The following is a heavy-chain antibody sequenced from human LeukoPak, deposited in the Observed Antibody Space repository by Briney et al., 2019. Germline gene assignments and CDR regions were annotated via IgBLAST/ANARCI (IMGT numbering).Heavy chain of an antibody. CDR1: GFTFSSYS. Sequence: GGSLRLSCAASGFTFSSYSMNWVRQAPGKGLEWVSSISSSSSYIYYADSVKGRFTISRDNAKNSLYLQMNSLRAEDTAVYYCARMFPPYYYYMDVWGKGTTVTVSS. J-gene: IGHJ6*03. V-gene: IGHV3-21*01. CDR2: ISSSSSYI. CDR3: ARMFPPYYYYMDV. D-gene: IGHD3-10*02.